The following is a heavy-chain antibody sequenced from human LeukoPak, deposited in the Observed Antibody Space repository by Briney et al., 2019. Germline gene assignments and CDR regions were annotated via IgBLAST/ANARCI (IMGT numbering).Heavy chain of an antibody. CDR3: ARGGYSGSYYRFS. CDR1: GFTFSDSW. D-gene: IGHD6-6*01. CDR2: TSKDGSDT. Sequence: PGGSLRLSCAASGFTFSDSWMHWVRQGPGKGPEWLSRTSKDGSDTVYADSAKGRLTASRDNARNIVYLELTNLRPDDTALYYCARGGYSGSYYRFSWGRGTLVTVAS. V-gene: IGHV3-74*01. J-gene: IGHJ4*02.